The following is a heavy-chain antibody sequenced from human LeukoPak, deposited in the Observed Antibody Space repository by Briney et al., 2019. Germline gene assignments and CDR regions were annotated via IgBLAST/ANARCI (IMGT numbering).Heavy chain of an antibody. CDR2: INHSGST. Sequence: SETLSLTCAVYGGSFRGYYWIWIRQPPGKGLEWIGEINHSGSTNYNPSLKSRVTISVDTSKNQFYLQLSSVTAADTAVYYCARCTVDGSGSFNYYCDYWGQGTLVTVSS. CDR1: GGSFRGYY. J-gene: IGHJ4*02. V-gene: IGHV4-34*01. D-gene: IGHD3-10*01. CDR3: ARCTVDGSGSFNYYCDY.